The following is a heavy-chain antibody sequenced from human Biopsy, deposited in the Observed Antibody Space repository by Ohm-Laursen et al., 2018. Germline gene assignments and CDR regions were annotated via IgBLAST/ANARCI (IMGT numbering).Heavy chain of an antibody. CDR1: GGSLSSYS. J-gene: IGHJ5*02. V-gene: IGHV4-4*07. Sequence: SGDLSLTCTVSGGSLSSYSWSWIRQPAGKGLEWIGQIYTSGITNYNPSLKSRVTMSVDTSKNKFSLRVSSVTAADTAVYYCARDRDRRGWFDPWGQGTLVTVSS. CDR3: ARDRDRRGWFDP. CDR2: IYTSGIT. D-gene: IGHD1-14*01.